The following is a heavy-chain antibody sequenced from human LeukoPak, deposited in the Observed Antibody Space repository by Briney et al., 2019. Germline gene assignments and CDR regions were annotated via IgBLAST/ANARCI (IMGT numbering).Heavy chain of an antibody. D-gene: IGHD2-15*01. CDR1: GCTFTDYS. CDR3: AREVPGRIAADC. J-gene: IGHJ4*02. CDR2: INSRSDAI. Sequence: PGGSLPLSCAASGCTFTDYSMNWVRQAPGQGLEWISYINSRSDAIYYTDSVKGRFISSRDNAQNSLFLQMKSLRVEDTAIYYCAREVPGRIAADCWGQGTLVTASS. V-gene: IGHV3-48*01.